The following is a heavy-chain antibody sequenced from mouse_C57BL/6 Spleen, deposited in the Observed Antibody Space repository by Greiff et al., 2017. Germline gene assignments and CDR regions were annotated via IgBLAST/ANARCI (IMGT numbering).Heavy chain of an antibody. J-gene: IGHJ3*01. CDR3: ARRETGTWFAY. Sequence: VKLMESGPGLVQPSQSLSITCTVSGFSLTSYGVHWVRQPPGKGLEWLGVIWSGGSTDNNDAFISRMGISKDNTKGQVFFKMNSQQADDTAIYYSARRETGTWFAYWGQGTLVTVSA. D-gene: IGHD4-1*01. CDR2: IWSGGST. CDR1: GFSLTSYG. V-gene: IGHV2-2*01.